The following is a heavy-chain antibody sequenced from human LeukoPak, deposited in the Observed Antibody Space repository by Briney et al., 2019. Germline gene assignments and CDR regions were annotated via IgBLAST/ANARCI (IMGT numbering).Heavy chain of an antibody. CDR3: ARVLHQHSSGYYYYSNWFDP. Sequence: GASVKVSCKSSGYTFNGYYMHWVRQAPGQGLEWMGWINPNNGGTNYAQKFQGRVTMTRDTSISTAYMELSRLRSDDTAVYYCARVLHQHSSGYYYYSNWFDPWGQGTLVTVSS. V-gene: IGHV1-2*02. CDR2: INPNNGGT. D-gene: IGHD3-22*01. CDR1: GYTFNGYY. J-gene: IGHJ5*02.